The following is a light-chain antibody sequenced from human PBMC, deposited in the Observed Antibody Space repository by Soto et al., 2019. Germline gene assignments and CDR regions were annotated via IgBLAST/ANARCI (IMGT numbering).Light chain of an antibody. CDR1: NIRTKS. CDR2: DDS. V-gene: IGLV3-21*02. CDR3: QVWDFVSDHMV. Sequence: ELTQPPSVSVAPGQTASISCGGDNIRTKSVHWYQQKPGQAPVVVVYDDSDSVNPERFSGSNSGNTATLTIGRAEAGDEADYYCQVWDFVSDHMVFDGGTK. J-gene: IGLJ2*01.